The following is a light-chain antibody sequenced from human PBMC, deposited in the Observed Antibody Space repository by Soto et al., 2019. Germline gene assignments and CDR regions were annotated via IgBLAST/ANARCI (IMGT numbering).Light chain of an antibody. CDR1: SSNIGSNT. CDR2: SNN. Sequence: QSVLTQPPSASGTPGQRVTISCSGSSSNIGSNTVNWYQQLPGTAPKLLIYSNNQRPSGVPDRFSGSKSGTSASLAISGLQSEEEADYYCAAWDDSLNGPVSGGGTKLTVL. CDR3: AAWDDSLNGPV. V-gene: IGLV1-44*01. J-gene: IGLJ2*01.